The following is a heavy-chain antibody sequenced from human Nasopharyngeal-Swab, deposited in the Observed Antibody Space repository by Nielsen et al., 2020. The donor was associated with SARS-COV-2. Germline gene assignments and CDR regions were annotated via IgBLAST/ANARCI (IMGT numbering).Heavy chain of an antibody. J-gene: IGHJ4*02. Sequence: ASVKVSCKASGYTFTSYGISWVRQAPGQGLEWMGWISAYNGNTNYAQKLQGRVTMTTDTSTSTAYMELRSLRSDDTAVYYCALAILSSSWYGAGDYWGQGTLVTVSS. CDR1: GYTFTSYG. D-gene: IGHD6-13*01. V-gene: IGHV1-18*01. CDR3: ALAILSSSWYGAGDY. CDR2: ISAYNGNT.